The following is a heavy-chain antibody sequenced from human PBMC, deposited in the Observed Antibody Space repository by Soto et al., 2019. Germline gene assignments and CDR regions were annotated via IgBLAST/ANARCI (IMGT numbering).Heavy chain of an antibody. CDR3: ARNRAFDL. CDR1: GGSFTGYS. V-gene: IGHV4-34*01. J-gene: IGHJ3*01. CDR2: INHSGST. Sequence: QVQLQQWGAGLLKPSETLSLTCAVYGGSFTGYSWSWIRQSPGKGLEWIGEINHSGSTTYNPSLKTRVTISGDTSKYQFSLNLSSVTAADTAVYYCARNRAFDLWGQGTMVTVSS.